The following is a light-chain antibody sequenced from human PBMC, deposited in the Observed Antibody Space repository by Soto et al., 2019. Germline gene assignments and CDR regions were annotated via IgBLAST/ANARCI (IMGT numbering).Light chain of an antibody. CDR1: KLGNKY. CDR3: QAWDSRSYVV. J-gene: IGLJ3*02. Sequence: SSELTQPPSVSVSPGQTAIITCSGDKLGNKYTCWYQQKPGQYPVLVIYQDNKRRSRIPERFSGFNSGNTATLTISGTQAMDEAYYYCQAWDSRSYVVFGGGTKLTVL. CDR2: QDN. V-gene: IGLV3-1*01.